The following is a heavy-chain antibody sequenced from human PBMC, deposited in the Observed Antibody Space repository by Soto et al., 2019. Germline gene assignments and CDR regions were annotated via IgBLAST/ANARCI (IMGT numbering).Heavy chain of an antibody. CDR1: GLVFRNAW. D-gene: IGHD3-10*01. V-gene: IGHV3-15*04. CDR2: IGSKVDGETI. J-gene: IGHJ4*02. CDR3: SSGITVIRGVQH. Sequence: EVQLVESGGGLVKPGGSLTLSCAASGLVFRNAWLSWARQAPGKGLEWLGRIGSKVDGETIEYAAPVKGRFRISRDDSKDTVYLQMNGLKIDDTGVYYCSSGITVIRGVQHWGQGTLVTVSS.